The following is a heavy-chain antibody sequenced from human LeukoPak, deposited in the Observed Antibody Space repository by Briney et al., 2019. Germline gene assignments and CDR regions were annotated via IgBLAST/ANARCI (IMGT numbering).Heavy chain of an antibody. D-gene: IGHD6-13*01. V-gene: IGHV3-7*01. Sequence: GGSLRLSCAASGFTFSSYSMNWVRQAPGKGLEWVANIKQDGSEKYYVDSVKGRFTISRDNAKNSLYLQMNSLRAEDTAVYYCARSAGSSSWYEGYYFDYWGQGTLVTVSS. J-gene: IGHJ4*02. CDR1: GFTFSSYS. CDR3: ARSAGSSSWYEGYYFDY. CDR2: IKQDGSEK.